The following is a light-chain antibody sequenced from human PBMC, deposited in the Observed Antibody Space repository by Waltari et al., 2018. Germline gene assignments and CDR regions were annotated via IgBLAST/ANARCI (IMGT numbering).Light chain of an antibody. J-gene: IGLJ1*01. Sequence: SSLTQPAPVSGPPGQSIPVSSTGTHRTFVSSNSLSWYQQLPGKPPKLIIFYVTNRPSGVSNRFSGSKSGNTASLTISGLRAEDQADYYCASFIDGRTFVFGTGTRVTVL. CDR3: ASFIDGRTFV. CDR2: YVT. V-gene: IGLV2-14*03. CDR1: HRTFVSSNS.